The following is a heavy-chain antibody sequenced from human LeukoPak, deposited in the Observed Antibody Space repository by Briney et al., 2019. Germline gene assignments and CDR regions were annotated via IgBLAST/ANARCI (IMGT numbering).Heavy chain of an antibody. D-gene: IGHD6-13*01. CDR1: GGSFSGYY. J-gene: IGHJ4*02. V-gene: IGHV4-34*01. Sequence: SETQSLTCAVYGGSFSGYYWSWIRQPPGKGLEWIGEIDHSGRTNSNLSLKSRVTISVDTSKNQFSLRLSSVTAADTAVYYCARKSIVTAGRKPYDYWDQGTLVTVSP. CDR2: IDHSGRT. CDR3: ARKSIVTAGRKPYDY.